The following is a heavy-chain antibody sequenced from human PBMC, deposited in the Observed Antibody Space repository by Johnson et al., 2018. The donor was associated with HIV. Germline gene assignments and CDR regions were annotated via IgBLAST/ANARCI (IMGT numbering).Heavy chain of an antibody. V-gene: IGHV3-11*04. CDR3: AKEGITMEVDI. Sequence: QVQLVESGGGLVKPGGSLRLSCVASGFTFSDYYMSWIRQTPGKGLEWLSYISSSGSTIYYADSVKGRFTISRDNAKNSLYLQMNNLRAEDTAVYYCAKEGITMEVDIWGQGTMVTVSS. CDR2: ISSSGSTI. D-gene: IGHD3-10*01. J-gene: IGHJ3*02. CDR1: GFTFSDYY.